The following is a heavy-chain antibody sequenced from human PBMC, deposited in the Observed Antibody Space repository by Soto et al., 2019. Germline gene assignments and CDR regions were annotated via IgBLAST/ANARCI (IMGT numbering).Heavy chain of an antibody. Sequence: ASVQVSCKASGYTFTSYGISWVRQAPGQGLEWMGWISAYNGNTNYAQKLQGRVTMTTDTSTSTAYMELRSLRSDDTAVYYCARVWGGSGWWYYFDYWGQGTLVTVSS. CDR1: GYTFTSYG. V-gene: IGHV1-18*01. CDR2: ISAYNGNT. J-gene: IGHJ4*02. D-gene: IGHD6-19*01. CDR3: ARVWGGSGWWYYFDY.